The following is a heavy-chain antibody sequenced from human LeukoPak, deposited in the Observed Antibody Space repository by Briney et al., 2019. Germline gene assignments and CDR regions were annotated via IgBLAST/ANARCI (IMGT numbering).Heavy chain of an antibody. CDR2: IYPGDSDT. D-gene: IGHD3-22*01. CDR1: GYSFTSYW. J-gene: IGHJ4*02. CDR3: ASSNVYYDSSGFFDY. Sequence: GESLKISCKGSGYSFTSYWIGWVRQMPGKGLEWMGVIYPGDSDTRYSPPFQGQVTISADKSISTAYLQWSSLKASDTAMYYCASSNVYYDSSGFFDYWGQGTLVTVSS. V-gene: IGHV5-51*01.